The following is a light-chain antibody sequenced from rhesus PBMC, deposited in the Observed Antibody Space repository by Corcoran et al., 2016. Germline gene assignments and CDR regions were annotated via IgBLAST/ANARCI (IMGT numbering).Light chain of an antibody. V-gene: IGKV3-42*03. CDR1: QSVSSS. CDR2: GAS. J-gene: IGKJ4*01. CDR3: QQYSNWPLT. Sequence: EIVMTQSPATLSLSPGERATLSCRASQSVSSSLAWYQQTPGQAPRLHIYGASSRATGIPDRFSGRGSGTEFTLTISSLEPEDFAVYYCQQYSNWPLTFGGGTKVEIK.